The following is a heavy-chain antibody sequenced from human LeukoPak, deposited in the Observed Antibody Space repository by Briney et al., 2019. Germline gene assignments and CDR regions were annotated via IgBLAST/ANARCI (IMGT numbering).Heavy chain of an antibody. CDR3: ARDGDYGDYRS. J-gene: IGHJ5*02. Sequence: SETLSLTCTVSGGSISSYYWSWTRQPAGKGLEWIGRIYISGSTNYNPSLKSRVTMSVDTSKNQFSLKLSSVTAADTAVYYCARDGDYGDYRSWGQGTLVTVSS. CDR1: GGSISSYY. CDR2: IYISGST. D-gene: IGHD4-17*01. V-gene: IGHV4-4*07.